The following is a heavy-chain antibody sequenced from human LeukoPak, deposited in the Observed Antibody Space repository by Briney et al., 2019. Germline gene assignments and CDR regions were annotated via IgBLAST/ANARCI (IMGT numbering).Heavy chain of an antibody. Sequence: PSETLSLTCAVYGGSFSGYYWSWIRQPPEKGLEWIGEINHSGSTNYNPSLKSRVTISVDTSKNQFSLKLSSVTAADTAVYYCARTITMIGCLDYWGQGTLVTVSS. CDR2: INHSGST. D-gene: IGHD3-22*01. J-gene: IGHJ4*02. CDR1: GGSFSGYY. V-gene: IGHV4-34*01. CDR3: ARTITMIGCLDY.